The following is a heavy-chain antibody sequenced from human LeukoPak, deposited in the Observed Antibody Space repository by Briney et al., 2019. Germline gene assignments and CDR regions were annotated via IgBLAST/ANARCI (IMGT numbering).Heavy chain of an antibody. Sequence: PSGGSLRLSCAASGFTFSSYSMNWVRQAPGKGLEWVSYISSSSSTIYYADSVKGRFTISRDNAKNSLYLQMNSLRAEDTAVYYCARDGKPGTTSIRWFDPWGQGTLVTVSS. CDR3: ARDGKPGTTSIRWFDP. J-gene: IGHJ5*02. V-gene: IGHV3-48*01. CDR1: GFTFSSYS. CDR2: ISSSSSTI. D-gene: IGHD1-7*01.